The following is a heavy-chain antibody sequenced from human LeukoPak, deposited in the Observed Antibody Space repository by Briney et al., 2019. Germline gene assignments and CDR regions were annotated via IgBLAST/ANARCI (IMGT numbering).Heavy chain of an antibody. CDR1: GGSISSYY. Sequence: PSETLSLTCTVSGGSISSYYWSWIRQPAGKGLEWIGRIYTSGSTNYNPSLKSRVTMSVDTSKNQFSLKLSSVTAADTAVYYCAREMSGLRYFDWSYYGMDVWGQGTTVTVSS. D-gene: IGHD3-9*01. V-gene: IGHV4-4*07. CDR3: AREMSGLRYFDWSYYGMDV. CDR2: IYTSGST. J-gene: IGHJ6*02.